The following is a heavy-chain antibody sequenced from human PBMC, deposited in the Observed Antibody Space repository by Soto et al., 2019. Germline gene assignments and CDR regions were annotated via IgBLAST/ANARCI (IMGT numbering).Heavy chain of an antibody. J-gene: IGHJ4*01. Sequence: QVQLQESGSGLVKPSQTLVLTCTVSGDSISRDGSSWSWLRQPPGKGLEWIGYIYHSGATYYNPFLKSRVTTSVDKSKNQFSLSLASVTAADTAVYYCAREMSYFFDSWGHGTLVTVSS. CDR2: IYHSGAT. CDR3: AREMSYFFDS. V-gene: IGHV4-30-2*01. CDR1: GDSISRDGSS.